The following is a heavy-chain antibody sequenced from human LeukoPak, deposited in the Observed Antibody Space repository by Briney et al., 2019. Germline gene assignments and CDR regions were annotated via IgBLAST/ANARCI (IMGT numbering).Heavy chain of an antibody. Sequence: PSETLSLTCTVSGGSISSSSYYWGWIRQPPGKGLEWIGSIYYSGSTYYNPSLKSRVTISVDTSKNQFSLKLSSVTAADTAVYYCARSPQVPIFGVVHYYYYMDVWGKGTTVTVSS. CDR2: IYYSGST. CDR3: ARSPQVPIFGVVHYYYYMDV. D-gene: IGHD3-3*01. CDR1: GGSISSSSYY. J-gene: IGHJ6*03. V-gene: IGHV4-39*07.